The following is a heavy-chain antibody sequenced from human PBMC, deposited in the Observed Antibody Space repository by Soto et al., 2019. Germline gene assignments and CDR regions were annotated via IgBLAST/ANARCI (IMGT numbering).Heavy chain of an antibody. D-gene: IGHD2-2*01. J-gene: IGHJ6*03. Sequence: QVQLVQSGAEVKKPGASVKVSCKASGYTFTSYGISWVRQAPGQGLEWMGWISAYNGNRNYGQKLQGRVTMTTDTSTSTAYMEMRGLRSDDTAVYYCARYCSSTSCYAGHLGYYYMDVWGKGTTVTVSS. V-gene: IGHV1-18*01. CDR3: ARYCSSTSCYAGHLGYYYMDV. CDR2: ISAYNGNR. CDR1: GYTFTSYG.